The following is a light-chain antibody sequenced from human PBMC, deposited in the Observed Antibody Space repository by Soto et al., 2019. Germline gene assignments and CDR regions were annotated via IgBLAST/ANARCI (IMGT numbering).Light chain of an antibody. CDR3: SSFTSRFTFNYI. CDR1: SSDVGGYNY. Sequence: QSVLTQPASVSGSPGQSFTISCTGTSSDVGGYNYVSWYQQHPGKAPKIIIYEVTNRPSGVSNRFSGSKSGNTASLTISGLQAEDDADYYCSSFTSRFTFNYIFGTGTKVTVL. J-gene: IGLJ1*01. V-gene: IGLV2-14*01. CDR2: EVT.